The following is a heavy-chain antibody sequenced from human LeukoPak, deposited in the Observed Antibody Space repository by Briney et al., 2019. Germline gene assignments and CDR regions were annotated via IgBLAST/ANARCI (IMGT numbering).Heavy chain of an antibody. J-gene: IGHJ4*02. CDR2: IYTSGST. Sequence: SETLSLTCTVSGGSISSGSYYWSWIRQPAGKGLEWIGRIYTSGSTNQNPSLKSRVTMSVDTSKNQFSLKLRSVTAADTAMYYCARADSSGYGFDYWGQGTLVTVSS. D-gene: IGHD3-22*01. CDR1: GGSISSGSYY. V-gene: IGHV4-61*02. CDR3: ARADSSGYGFDY.